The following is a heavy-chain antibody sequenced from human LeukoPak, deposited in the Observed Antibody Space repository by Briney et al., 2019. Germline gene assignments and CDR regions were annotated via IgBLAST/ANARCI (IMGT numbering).Heavy chain of an antibody. CDR1: GGSISSYY. CDR2: IYYSGST. CDR3: ARETIFDWFDP. Sequence: PSETLSLTCTVSGGSISSYYWSWIRQPPGKGLEWIGYIYYSGSTNYNPSLKSRVIISVDTSKNQFSLKLSSVTAADTAVYYCARETIFDWFDPWGQGTLVTVSS. J-gene: IGHJ5*02. D-gene: IGHD3-3*01. V-gene: IGHV4-59*01.